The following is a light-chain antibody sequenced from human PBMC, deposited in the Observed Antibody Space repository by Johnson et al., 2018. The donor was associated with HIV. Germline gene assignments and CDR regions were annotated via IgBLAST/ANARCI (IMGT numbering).Light chain of an antibody. CDR1: SSNIENNY. CDR2: EDY. CDR3: GTWDSSLRAGV. V-gene: IGLV1-51*02. J-gene: IGLJ1*01. Sequence: QSVLTQPPSVSAAPGQKVTISCSGSSSNIENNYVSWYQHLPGTAPKLLIYEDYKRPSGITDRFSGSRSGTSATLGTTGLQPGDEADYYCGTWDSSLRAGVFGTGTKVTVL.